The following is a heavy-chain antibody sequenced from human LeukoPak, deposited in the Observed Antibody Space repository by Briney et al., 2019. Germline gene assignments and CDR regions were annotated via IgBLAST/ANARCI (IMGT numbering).Heavy chain of an antibody. CDR1: GFTFSSYA. D-gene: IGHD3-10*01. Sequence: PGGSLRLSCAASGFTFSSYAMHWVRQAPGKGLEWVAVISYDGSNKYYADSVKGRFTISRDNSKNTLYLQMNSLRAEDTAVYYCARDRGIWFGELEFDPWGQGTLVTVSS. CDR3: ARDRGIWFGELEFDP. CDR2: ISYDGSNK. J-gene: IGHJ5*02. V-gene: IGHV3-30-3*01.